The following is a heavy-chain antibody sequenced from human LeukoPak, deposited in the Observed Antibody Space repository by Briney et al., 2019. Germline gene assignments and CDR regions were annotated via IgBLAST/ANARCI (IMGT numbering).Heavy chain of an antibody. V-gene: IGHV4-59*01. D-gene: IGHD3-22*01. CDR3: ARVDYYDSSGYWFDP. CDR2: IYYSGST. CDR1: GGSISPYY. J-gene: IGHJ5*02. Sequence: PSETLSLTCAVSGGSISPYYWSWIRQAPGKGLEWIGYIYYSGSTNYNPSLKSRVSISVDTSKNQFSLKLSSVTAADTAVYYCARVDYYDSSGYWFDPWGQGTLVTVSS.